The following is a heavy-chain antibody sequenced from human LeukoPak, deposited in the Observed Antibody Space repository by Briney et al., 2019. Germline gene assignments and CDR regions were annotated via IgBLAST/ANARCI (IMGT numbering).Heavy chain of an antibody. J-gene: IGHJ4*02. CDR3: ARDFRGELPAY. CDR2: IIPIFGIA. V-gene: IGHV1-69*04. Sequence: SVKVSCKASGGTFSSYAISWVRQAPGQGLEWMGRIIPIFGIANYAQKFQGRVTITADKSTSTAYMELSSLRPEDTAVYYCARDFRGELPAYWGQGTLVTISS. CDR1: GGTFSSYA. D-gene: IGHD1-26*01.